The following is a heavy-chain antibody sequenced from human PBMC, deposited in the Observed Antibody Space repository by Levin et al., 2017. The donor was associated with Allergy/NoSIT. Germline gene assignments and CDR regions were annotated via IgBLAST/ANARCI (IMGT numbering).Heavy chain of an antibody. V-gene: IGHV2-5*02. Sequence: QTLSLTCTFSGFSLDTFGVGVAWVRQPPGKALEWLALIYWDDDKRYSPSLKSRLTITKDTSKNEVVLTMTNMDPVDTATYYCTQSFDYWGPGTLVTVSS. CDR3: TQSFDY. CDR2: IYWDDDK. J-gene: IGHJ4*02. CDR1: GFSLDTFGVG.